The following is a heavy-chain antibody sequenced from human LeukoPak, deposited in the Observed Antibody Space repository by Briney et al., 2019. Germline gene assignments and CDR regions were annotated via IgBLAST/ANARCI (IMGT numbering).Heavy chain of an antibody. CDR3: ATDIDPGGLYAFDI. CDR1: GYTLTELS. V-gene: IGHV1-24*01. J-gene: IGHJ3*02. CDR2: LDPEDGET. Sequence: ASVKVSCKVSGYTLTELSMHWVRQAPGKGLEWMGGLDPEDGETIYAQKFQGRVTMTEDTSTDTAYMELSSLRSEDTAVYYCATDIDPGGLYAFDIWGQGTMVTVSS.